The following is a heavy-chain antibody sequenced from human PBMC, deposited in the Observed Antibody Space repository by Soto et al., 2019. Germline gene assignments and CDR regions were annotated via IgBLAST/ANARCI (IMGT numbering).Heavy chain of an antibody. J-gene: IGHJ3*01. V-gene: IGHV4-59*08. D-gene: IGHD3-16*02. CDR2: IFYSGST. Sequence: QVQLQESGPGLVKPSETLSLTCTVSGGSISSYYWSWIRQPPGKGLEWIGYIFYSGSTNYTPSLKRRVTISVDTSKNQFSLKLSSVTAADTAVYYCARLYGLDAFDFWGQGTMVTVSS. CDR1: GGSISSYY. CDR3: ARLYGLDAFDF.